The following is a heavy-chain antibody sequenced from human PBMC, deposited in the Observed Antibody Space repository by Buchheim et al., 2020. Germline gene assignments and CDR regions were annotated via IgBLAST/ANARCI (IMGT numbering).Heavy chain of an antibody. J-gene: IGHJ4*02. CDR3: ARLGMTNGFDY. Sequence: QLQLQESGPGLVKPSETLSLTCTVSGGSISSSSYYWGWIRQPPGKGLEWIGNMYYSGSTYYNPSLKSRVTISVDTSKNQFSLKLSSVTAADTAVYYCARLGMTNGFDYWGQGTL. CDR2: MYYSGST. V-gene: IGHV4-39*01. D-gene: IGHD4-11*01. CDR1: GGSISSSSYY.